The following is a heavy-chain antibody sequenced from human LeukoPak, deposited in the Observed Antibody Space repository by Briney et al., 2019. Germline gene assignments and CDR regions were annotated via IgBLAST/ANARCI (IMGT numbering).Heavy chain of an antibody. CDR2: ISYDGSNK. D-gene: IGHD4-17*01. CDR3: ASLTVTTGGFAFDI. J-gene: IGHJ3*02. V-gene: IGHV3-30-3*01. CDR1: GFTFSSYA. Sequence: GRSLRLSCAASGFTFSSYAMHWVRQAPGKGLEWVAVISYDGSNKYYADSVKGRFTISRDNSKNTLYLQMNSLRAEDTAVYYCASLTVTTGGFAFDIWGQGTMVTVSS.